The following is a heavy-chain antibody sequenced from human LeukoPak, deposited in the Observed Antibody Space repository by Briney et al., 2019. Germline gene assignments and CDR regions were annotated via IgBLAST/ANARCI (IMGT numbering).Heavy chain of an antibody. CDR2: IIPVFGTA. CDR3: AKDQSGYYGWRRGWFDP. J-gene: IGHJ5*02. V-gene: IGHV1-69*13. D-gene: IGHD3-22*01. CDR1: GGTFNNYP. Sequence: EASVKVSCKTSGGTFNNYPISWVRQAPGQGLEWMGGIIPVFGTANYAQKFQGRVTITANESTSTAYMELSSLRSDDTAMYYCAKDQSGYYGWRRGWFDPWGQGTLVTVSS.